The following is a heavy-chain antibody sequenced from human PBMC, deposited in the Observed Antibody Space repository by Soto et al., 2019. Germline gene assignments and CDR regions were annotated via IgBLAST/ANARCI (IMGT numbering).Heavy chain of an antibody. D-gene: IGHD2-21*02. Sequence: SETLSLTCAVYGGSFSGYYWSWIRQPPGKGLEWIGEINHSGSTNYNPSLKSRVTISVDTSKNQFSLKLSSVTAADTAVYYCARGLGCGGDCYTYYFDYWGQGTLVTVSS. CDR1: GGSFSGYY. CDR3: ARGLGCGGDCYTYYFDY. CDR2: INHSGST. J-gene: IGHJ4*02. V-gene: IGHV4-34*01.